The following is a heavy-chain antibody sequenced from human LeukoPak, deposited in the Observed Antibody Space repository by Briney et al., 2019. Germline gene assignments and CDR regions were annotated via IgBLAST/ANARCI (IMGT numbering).Heavy chain of an antibody. CDR1: GFTFYMYA. Sequence: PGGSLTLSCQASGFTFYMYAMSWVRQAPGKGLEWVASMCGTAGCTFYPDSVKGRFTISRDNSKNTLYLQMNSLRAEDTAVYYCARDHYGDYYFDYWGQGTLVTVSS. CDR2: MCGTAGCT. CDR3: ARDHYGDYYFDY. J-gene: IGHJ4*02. D-gene: IGHD4-17*01. V-gene: IGHV3-23*01.